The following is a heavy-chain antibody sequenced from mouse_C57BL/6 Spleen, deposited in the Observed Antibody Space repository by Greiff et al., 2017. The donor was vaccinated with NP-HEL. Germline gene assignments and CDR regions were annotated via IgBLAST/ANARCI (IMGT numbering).Heavy chain of an antibody. J-gene: IGHJ4*01. CDR2: IHPNSGST. CDR1: GYTFTSYW. D-gene: IGHD1-1*01. Sequence: QVQLQQPGAELVKPGASVKLSCKASGYTFTSYWMHWVKQRPGQGLEWIGMIHPNSGSTNYNEKFKSKATLTVDKSSSTAYMQLSSLTSEDSAVYYCAREYYGSSPYYAMDYWGQGTSVTVSS. V-gene: IGHV1-64*01. CDR3: AREYYGSSPYYAMDY.